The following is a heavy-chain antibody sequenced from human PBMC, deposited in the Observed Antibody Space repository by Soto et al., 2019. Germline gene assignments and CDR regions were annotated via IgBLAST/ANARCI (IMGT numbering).Heavy chain of an antibody. CDR1: GGTFSCYA. Sequence: SVKVSCKASGGTFSCYAISWVPQAPGQGLEWMGGIIPTFGTANYAQKFQGRVTITADESTSTAYMELSSLRSEDTAVYYCARVGIAALNGMEVWGQGTTVTVSS. D-gene: IGHD6-13*01. CDR2: IIPTFGTA. J-gene: IGHJ6*02. V-gene: IGHV1-69*01. CDR3: ARVGIAALNGMEV.